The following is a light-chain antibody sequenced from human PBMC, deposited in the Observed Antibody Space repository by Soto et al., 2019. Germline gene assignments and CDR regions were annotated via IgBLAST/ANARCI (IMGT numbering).Light chain of an antibody. CDR2: GAS. CDR1: QSVSNN. CDR3: PQYNNWPPYT. J-gene: IGKJ2*01. V-gene: IGKV3-15*01. Sequence: EVVMTQSPATLSVSPGERATLYCRASQSVSNNLAWYQQRPGQAPRLLIYGASTRATGIPARFSGSGSGTEFTLTISSLQSEGIAVYFCPQYNNWPPYTFGQGTKLEIK.